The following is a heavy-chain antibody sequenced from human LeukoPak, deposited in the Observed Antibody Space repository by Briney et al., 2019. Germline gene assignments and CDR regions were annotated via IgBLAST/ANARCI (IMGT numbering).Heavy chain of an antibody. CDR3: ARGRSYSAFDI. CDR2: ISPYNGNT. Sequence: GASVTVSFTSSGYTFTIYGTSWVRHAPGQGLEWMGWISPYNGNTVYAQNLQGRVTMTTDTSTTTAYMELGSLRSDDTAVYYCARGRSYSAFDIWGQGTMVTVSS. J-gene: IGHJ3*02. V-gene: IGHV1-18*01. D-gene: IGHD1-26*01. CDR1: GYTFTIYG.